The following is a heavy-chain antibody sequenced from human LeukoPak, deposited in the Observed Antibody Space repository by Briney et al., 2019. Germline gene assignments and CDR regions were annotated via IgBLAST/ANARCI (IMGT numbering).Heavy chain of an antibody. V-gene: IGHV3-21*04. Sequence: GGSLRLSCAASGFTFRSYSMNWVRQAPGKGLEWVSSISSSSSYIYYADSVKGRFTISRDNAKNTLYVQVNSLGTEDTAAYYCAKGSYYDSSGSFYFDYWGQGTLVTVSS. D-gene: IGHD3-22*01. CDR2: ISSSSSYI. J-gene: IGHJ4*02. CDR1: GFTFRSYS. CDR3: AKGSYYDSSGSFYFDY.